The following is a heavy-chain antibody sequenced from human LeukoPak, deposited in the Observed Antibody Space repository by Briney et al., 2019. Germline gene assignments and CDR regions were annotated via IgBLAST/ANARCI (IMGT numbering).Heavy chain of an antibody. J-gene: IGHJ4*02. CDR1: GFTFSHYS. D-gene: IGHD1-26*01. CDR3: ARDPVRSPDY. V-gene: IGHV3-64*01. CDR2: INSNGDDT. Sequence: GGSLRLSCAASGFTFSHYSMHWVRQAPGKGLEYVSAINSNGDDTYYVNSVKGRFTISRDNSKNTLYLQMGSLRAEDMAVYYCARDPVRSPDYWGQGTLVTVS.